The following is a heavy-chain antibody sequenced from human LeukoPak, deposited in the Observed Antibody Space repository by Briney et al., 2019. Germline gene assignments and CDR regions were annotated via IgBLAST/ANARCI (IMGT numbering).Heavy chain of an antibody. CDR3: AKDMLPYFGTEGGFDY. Sequence: GGSLRLSCAASGFTFDDYAMHWVRQAPGKGLEWVSLISWDGGSTYYADSVKGRFTISRDNSKNSLYLQMNSLRAEDTALYYCAKDMLPYFGTEGGFDYWGQGTLVTVSS. D-gene: IGHD2/OR15-2a*01. J-gene: IGHJ4*02. V-gene: IGHV3-43D*03. CDR2: ISWDGGST. CDR1: GFTFDDYA.